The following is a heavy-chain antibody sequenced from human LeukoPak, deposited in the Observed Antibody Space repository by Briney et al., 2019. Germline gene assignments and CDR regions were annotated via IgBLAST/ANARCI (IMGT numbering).Heavy chain of an antibody. J-gene: IGHJ5*02. CDR2: INPNSDDP. CDR1: GYTFTGYN. V-gene: IGHV1-2*02. CDR3: ARDRLRLGDEMTNWFDP. Sequence: ASVKLSCKASGYTFTGYNIHCVRRAPGEPPEWMGWINPNSDDPKYAQKIQGSDTMTRETFNSTTYMWLSTLRSVDTADDDGARDRLRLGDEMTNWFDPWGQGTLVTVSS. D-gene: IGHD5-24*01.